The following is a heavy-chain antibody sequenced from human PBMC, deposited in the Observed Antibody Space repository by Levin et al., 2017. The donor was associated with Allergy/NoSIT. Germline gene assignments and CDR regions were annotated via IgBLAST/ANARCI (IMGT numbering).Heavy chain of an antibody. CDR1: GGSFSGYY. V-gene: IGHV4-34*01. J-gene: IGHJ2*01. D-gene: IGHD6-13*01. Sequence: SETLSLTCAVYGGSFSGYYWSWIRQPPGKGLEWIGEINHSGSTNYNPSLKSRVTISVDTSKNQFSLKLSSVTAADTAVYYCARGVGRIPSEQQLVAWYFDLWGRGTLVTVSS. CDR3: ARGVGRIPSEQQLVAWYFDL. CDR2: INHSGST.